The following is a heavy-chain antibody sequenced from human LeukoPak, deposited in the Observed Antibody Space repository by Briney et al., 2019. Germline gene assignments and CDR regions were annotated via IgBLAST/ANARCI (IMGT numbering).Heavy chain of an antibody. D-gene: IGHD2-21*01. V-gene: IGHV3-23*01. Sequence: PGGSLRLSCAASGFTFTSYAMSWVRQAPGKGLEWVSAISGSGGSTYYAASVKGRFTISRDNSKNTLYLQMNSLRAEDTAVYYCAKDMIVADYYFDYWGQGTLVTVSS. J-gene: IGHJ4*02. CDR2: ISGSGGST. CDR1: GFTFTSYA. CDR3: AKDMIVADYYFDY.